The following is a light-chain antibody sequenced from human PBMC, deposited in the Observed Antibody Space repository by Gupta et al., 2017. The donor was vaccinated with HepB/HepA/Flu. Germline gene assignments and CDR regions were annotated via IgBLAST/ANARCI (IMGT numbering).Light chain of an antibody. CDR2: YDS. J-gene: IGLJ2*01. CDR1: KIGSKN. CDR3: QVWDSNSDHVI. V-gene: IGLV3-21*04. Sequence: SYVLTQSPSLSVAPGKTARITCEGNKIGSKNVPWYQQRPGQAPVLVIFYDSDRPSGVAERFSGSNSGNTATLTISRVEAGDEADYYCQVWDSNSDHVIFCGGTKVTVL.